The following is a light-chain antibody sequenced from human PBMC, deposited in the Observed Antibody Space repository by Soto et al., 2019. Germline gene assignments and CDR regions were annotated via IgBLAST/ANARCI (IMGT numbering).Light chain of an antibody. CDR3: QQYGGSPRT. CDR2: GAS. J-gene: IGKJ1*01. Sequence: EIVLTPSPGTLSLSPGEGATVSCRASQSINSFLAWYQQRRGQAPRLLIHGASNRATGIPDRFGGSGSGPDFTLTISRLEPEDFAVYYCQQYGGSPRTFGQGTKVDI. CDR1: QSINSF. V-gene: IGKV3-20*01.